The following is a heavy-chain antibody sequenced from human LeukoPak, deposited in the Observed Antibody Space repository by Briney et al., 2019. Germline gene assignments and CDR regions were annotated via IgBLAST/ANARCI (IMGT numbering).Heavy chain of an antibody. CDR3: ARLHYDYLWGSYRFLDY. Sequence: VASVKVSCKTSGYTFTSYGISWVRQAPGQGLEWMGWISAYNGNTNYAQKLQGRVTMTTDTSTNTTYMELRGLRSDDTAVYYCARLHYDYLWGSYRFLDYWGQGTLVTVSS. CDR1: GYTFTSYG. J-gene: IGHJ4*02. D-gene: IGHD3-16*02. CDR2: ISAYNGNT. V-gene: IGHV1-18*01.